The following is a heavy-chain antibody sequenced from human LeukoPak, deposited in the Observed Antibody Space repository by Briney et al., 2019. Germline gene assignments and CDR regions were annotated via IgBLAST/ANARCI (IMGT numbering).Heavy chain of an antibody. CDR1: GGSFSGYY. J-gene: IGHJ6*02. CDR3: ARAGEMATYYYYGMDV. D-gene: IGHD5-24*01. Sequence: IPSETLSLTCAVYGGSFSGYYWSWLRQPPGKGLEWIGEINHSGSTNYNPSLKSRVTISVDTSKNQFSLKLSSVTAADTAVYYCARAGEMATYYYYGMDVWGQGTTVTVSS. CDR2: INHSGST. V-gene: IGHV4-34*01.